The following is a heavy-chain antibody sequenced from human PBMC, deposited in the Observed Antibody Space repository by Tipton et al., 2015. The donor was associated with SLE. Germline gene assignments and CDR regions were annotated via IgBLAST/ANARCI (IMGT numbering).Heavy chain of an antibody. Sequence: SLRLSCAASGFTFSSYDMHWVRPATGKGLEWVSAIGTAGDTYYPGSVKGRFTISRENAKHSLYLQMTNLRAGDTAVYYCARGGSDAFDFWGQGTRVTVSS. CDR1: GFTFSSYD. D-gene: IGHD3-16*01. CDR3: ARGGSDAFDF. CDR2: IGTAGDT. J-gene: IGHJ3*01. V-gene: IGHV3-13*01.